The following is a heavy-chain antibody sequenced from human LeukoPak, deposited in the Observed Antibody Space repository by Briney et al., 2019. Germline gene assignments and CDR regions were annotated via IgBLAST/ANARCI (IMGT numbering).Heavy chain of an antibody. Sequence: PGGSLRLSCAASGFTFSSYWMSWVRQAPVKGLEWVANIKQDGSEKYYVDSVKGRFTISRDNAKNSLYLQMNSLRAEDTALCYCAKEGYCSSTSCYSERYYYYGMDVWGQGTTVTVSS. CDR1: GFTFSSYW. J-gene: IGHJ6*02. CDR2: IKQDGSEK. CDR3: AKEGYCSSTSCYSERYYYYGMDV. D-gene: IGHD2-2*01. V-gene: IGHV3-7*03.